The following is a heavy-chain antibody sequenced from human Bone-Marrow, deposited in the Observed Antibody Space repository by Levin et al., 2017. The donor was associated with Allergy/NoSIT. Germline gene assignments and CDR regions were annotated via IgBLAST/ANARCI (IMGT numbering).Heavy chain of an antibody. CDR2: IYYSGNT. D-gene: IGHD5-12*01. CDR3: ARFNGYDFDY. J-gene: IGHJ4*02. V-gene: IGHV4-31*03. CDR1: GGSISGGGYY. Sequence: SQTLSLTCTVSGGSISGGGYYWSWIRQHPGKGLEWIGYIYYSGNTYYNPSLKSRVIISVVTSKNQLSLRLTSVTVADTAVYYCARFNGYDFDYWGQGTLVTVSS.